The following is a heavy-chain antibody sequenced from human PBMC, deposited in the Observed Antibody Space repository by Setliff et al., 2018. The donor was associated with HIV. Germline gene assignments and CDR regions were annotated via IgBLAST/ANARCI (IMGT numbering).Heavy chain of an antibody. Sequence: PSETLSLTCTVSAASIRSHYWSWIRQSPGKGLEWIGNFYYTGSTDYNPSFKSRVTISLDKSNNQISLNLRSATAADTAVYYGARHTVFVRYFDHWGQGMLVTVSS. J-gene: IGHJ4*02. CDR1: AASIRSHY. D-gene: IGHD2-2*02. CDR3: ARHTVFVRYFDH. V-gene: IGHV4-59*11. CDR2: FYYTGST.